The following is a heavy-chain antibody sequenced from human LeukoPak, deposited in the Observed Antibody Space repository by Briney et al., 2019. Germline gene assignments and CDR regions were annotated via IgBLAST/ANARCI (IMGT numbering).Heavy chain of an antibody. J-gene: IGHJ4*02. CDR2: IYTSGST. Sequence: PSETLSLTCTVSGNSFGDYYWSWIRQPAGKGLGWIGRIYTSGSTTYNPSLKSRVTMSVDTSKSQFSLNLMSVTAADTAVYYCARAQGGDGYNFYYWGQGTLVTVSS. D-gene: IGHD5-24*01. CDR3: ARAQGGDGYNFYY. V-gene: IGHV4-4*07. CDR1: GNSFGDYY.